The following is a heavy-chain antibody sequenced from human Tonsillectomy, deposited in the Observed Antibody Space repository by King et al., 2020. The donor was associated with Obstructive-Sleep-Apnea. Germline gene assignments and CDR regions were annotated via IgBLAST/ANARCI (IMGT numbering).Heavy chain of an antibody. CDR2: IYYSGHT. J-gene: IGHJ6*02. CDR3: ARGGVVPSAIRYYYSGMDV. CDR1: GGSISSYY. Sequence: VQLQESGPGLVKPSETLSLTCTVSGGSISSYYWSWIRQPPGKGLEWIGYIYYSGHTNYNPSLKSRVTISVDTSENQFSPKLSSVTASDTAVYYWARGGVVPSAIRYYYSGMDVWGQGTTVTVSS. V-gene: IGHV4-59*01. D-gene: IGHD2-2*01.